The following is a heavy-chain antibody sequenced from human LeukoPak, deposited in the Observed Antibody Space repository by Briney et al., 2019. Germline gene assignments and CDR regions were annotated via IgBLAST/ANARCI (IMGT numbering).Heavy chain of an antibody. D-gene: IGHD1-26*01. CDR3: ARGGNSGSHHYYYYGMDL. V-gene: IGHV1-69*04. CDR2: IIPILGIA. CDR1: GGTFSIYA. J-gene: IGHJ6*02. Sequence: SVKVSCKASGGTFSIYAISWVRQAPGQGLEWMGRIIPILGIANYAQKFQGRVTITADKSTSTAYMELSGLGSEDTAVYCYARGGNSGSHHYYYYGMDLWGQGTTVTVSS.